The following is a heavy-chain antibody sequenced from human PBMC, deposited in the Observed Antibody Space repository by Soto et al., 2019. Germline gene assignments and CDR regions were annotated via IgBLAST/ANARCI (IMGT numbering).Heavy chain of an antibody. D-gene: IGHD6-19*01. J-gene: IGHJ4*02. V-gene: IGHV3-23*01. CDR2: ISGIGGTT. Sequence: LRLSCAASGSTFTNDAMSWVRQAPGKGLEWISAISGIGGTTYFADSMEGRFSVSRDNAKNSLYLQMDSLRADDTAVYYCARDEGSAWYFDYWGQGTQCTASS. CDR3: ARDEGSAWYFDY. CDR1: GSTFTNDA.